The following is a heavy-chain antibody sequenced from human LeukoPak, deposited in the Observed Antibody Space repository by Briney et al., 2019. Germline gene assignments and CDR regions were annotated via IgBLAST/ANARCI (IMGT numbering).Heavy chain of an antibody. CDR1: GGSISSYY. V-gene: IGHV4-59*08. CDR3: ARRVGVVVPAAMTRGNAFDI. CDR2: IYYSGST. D-gene: IGHD2-2*01. J-gene: IGHJ3*02. Sequence: SQTLSLTCTVSGGSISSYYWSWIRQPPGKGLEWIGYIYYSGSTNYNPSLKSRVTISVDTSKNQFSLKLSSVTAADTAVYYCARRVGVVVPAAMTRGNAFDIWGQGTMVTVSS.